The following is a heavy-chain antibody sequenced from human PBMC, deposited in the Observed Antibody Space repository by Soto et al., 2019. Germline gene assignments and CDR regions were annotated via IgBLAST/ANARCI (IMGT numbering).Heavy chain of an antibody. Sequence: SETLSLTCTVSAGSISSGGYYWSWIRQHPGKGLEWIGYIYYSGSTYYNPSLKSRVTISVDTSKNQFSLKLSSVTAADTAVYYCARDYGGTAFDIWGQGTMVTVSS. CDR3: ARDYGGTAFDI. CDR2: IYYSGST. D-gene: IGHD4-17*01. J-gene: IGHJ3*02. V-gene: IGHV4-31*03. CDR1: AGSISSGGYY.